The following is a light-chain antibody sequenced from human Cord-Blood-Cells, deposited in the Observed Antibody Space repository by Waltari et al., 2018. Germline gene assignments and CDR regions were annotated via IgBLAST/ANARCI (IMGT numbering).Light chain of an antibody. V-gene: IGKV4-1*01. CDR2: WAS. Sequence: DIVMTQSPDSLAVSLGERATINCKSSQSVLYSSNNKNYLAWYQQKPGQPHKLLIYWASTRESGVPDRFSGSGSGTDFTLTISSLQAEDVAVCYCQQYYSTPWTFGQGTKVEIK. CDR1: QSVLYSSNNKNY. CDR3: QQYYSTPWT. J-gene: IGKJ1*01.